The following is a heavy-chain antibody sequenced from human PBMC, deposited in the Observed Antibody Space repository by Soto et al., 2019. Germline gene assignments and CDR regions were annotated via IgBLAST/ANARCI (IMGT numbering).Heavy chain of an antibody. D-gene: IGHD2-15*01. CDR2: INPNGGST. J-gene: IGHJ3*01. CDR3: AAFCSDGGCPPGPWN. Sequence: QVVQSGAEVRKPGASVKVSCKASGYSFTTYYIHWFRQAPGQGLEWMAIINPNGGSTNSAQKFQGRVTVPKDMASSTVYMELSSLRSDDTAVYYCAAFCSDGGCPPGPWNWGRGTMVTVSS. V-gene: IGHV1-46*03. CDR1: GYSFTTYY.